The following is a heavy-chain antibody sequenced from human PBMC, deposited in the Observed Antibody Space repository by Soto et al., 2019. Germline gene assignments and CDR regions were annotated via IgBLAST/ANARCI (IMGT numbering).Heavy chain of an antibody. CDR3: ARGSLSHSKLEWFDP. V-gene: IGHV4-4*07. D-gene: IGHD6-6*01. CDR2: IYTSGRT. J-gene: IGHJ5*02. Sequence: PSETLSLTCTVPGGSISSYYWSWIRQPAGKGLAWIGRIYTSGRTHYNPSLKTRVTMSVDTSKNQFSLKLSSVTAADTAVYYCARGSLSHSKLEWFDPWGQGTLVTVSS. CDR1: GGSISSYY.